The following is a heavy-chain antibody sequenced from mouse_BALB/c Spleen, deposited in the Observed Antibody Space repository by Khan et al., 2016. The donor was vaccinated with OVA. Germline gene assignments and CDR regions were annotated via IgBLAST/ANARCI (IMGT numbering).Heavy chain of an antibody. CDR2: INTCTGQP. D-gene: IGHD4-1*02. Sequence: QIQLVQSGPELKKPGETVKISCTASGYTFTNYGMNWVKQAPGKGLKWMGWINTCTGQPTYPDEFKGRFAFSLETSASTAYLQINNLNNEDTATYFCARSNSYWYFDVWGAGTTVIVSS. J-gene: IGHJ1*01. V-gene: IGHV9-3-1*01. CDR1: GYTFTNYG. CDR3: ARSNSYWYFDV.